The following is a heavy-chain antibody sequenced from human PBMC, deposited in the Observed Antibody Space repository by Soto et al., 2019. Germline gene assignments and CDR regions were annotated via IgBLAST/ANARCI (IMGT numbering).Heavy chain of an antibody. CDR2: IYDRGST. D-gene: IGHD7-27*01. CDR1: GGSISSGDYY. CDR3: ARGLSGDKVDY. Sequence: QVQLQESGPGLVKPSQTLSLTCTVSGGSISSGDYYWSWIRQSPGKGLEWIGHIYDRGSTYSNPSLNSRVFILVDTSKNQFSLNLNSVTAADTAVYYCARGLSGDKVDYWGRGKLVTVSS. V-gene: IGHV4-30-4*01. J-gene: IGHJ4*02.